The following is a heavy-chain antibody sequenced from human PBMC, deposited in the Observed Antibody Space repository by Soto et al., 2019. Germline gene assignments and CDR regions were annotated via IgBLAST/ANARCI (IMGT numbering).Heavy chain of an antibody. CDR1: GFTFSSYA. D-gene: IGHD7-27*01. J-gene: IGHJ3*02. CDR3: ARGDLTGENLSAFDI. CDR2: ISDDGSNK. Sequence: GGSLRLSCAASGFTFSSYAMNWVRQAPGKGLEWVAVISDDGSNKYYADSVKGRFTISRDNSKNTLYLQMNSLRAEDTAVYYCARGDLTGENLSAFDIWGQGTMVTVSS. V-gene: IGHV3-30*04.